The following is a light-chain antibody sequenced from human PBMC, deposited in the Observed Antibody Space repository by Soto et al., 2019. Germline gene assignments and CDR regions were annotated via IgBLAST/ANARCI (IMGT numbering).Light chain of an antibody. CDR1: QSISSY. CDR2: AAS. Sequence: DIQMTQSPSSLSASVVDRVTITCRASQSISSYLNWYQQKPGKAPKLLIYAASSLQSGVPSRFSGSGSGTDFTLTISSLQPEDFATYYCQQSYSTPLTFGGGTNVDI. V-gene: IGKV1-39*01. J-gene: IGKJ4*01. CDR3: QQSYSTPLT.